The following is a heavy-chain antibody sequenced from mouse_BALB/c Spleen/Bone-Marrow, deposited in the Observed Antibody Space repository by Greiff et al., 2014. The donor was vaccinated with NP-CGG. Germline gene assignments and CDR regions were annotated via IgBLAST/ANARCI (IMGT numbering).Heavy chain of an antibody. Sequence: EVQRVESGAELVKPGASVKLSCTASGFNIKDTYMHWVKQRPEQGLEWIGRIDPANGNTKYDPKFQGKATITADTSSNTAYLQLSSLTSEDTAVYYCARWEYYAMDYWSQGTSVTVSS. V-gene: IGHV14-3*02. CDR3: ARWEYYAMDY. CDR2: IDPANGNT. J-gene: IGHJ4*01. CDR1: GFNIKDTY. D-gene: IGHD4-1*01.